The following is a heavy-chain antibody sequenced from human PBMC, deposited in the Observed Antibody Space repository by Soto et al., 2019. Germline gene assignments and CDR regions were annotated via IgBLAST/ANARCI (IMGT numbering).Heavy chain of an antibody. CDR1: GVTFSSET. CDR2: IIPLFGTA. D-gene: IGHD2-21*01. CDR3: VTELGDNPARDFDS. V-gene: IGHV1-69*01. J-gene: IGHJ4*02. Sequence: QVQLVQSGAEVKKPGSSVKVSCKASGVTFSSETISWVRQAPGQGLEWVGGIIPLFGTANYAQKFQGRVTITADESTSTLYIVLSRLRSDDSAVYYCVTELGDNPARDFDSWGQGTLVTVSS.